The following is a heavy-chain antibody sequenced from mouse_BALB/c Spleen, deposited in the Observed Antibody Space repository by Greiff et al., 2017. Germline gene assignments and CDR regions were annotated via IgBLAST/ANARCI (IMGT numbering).Heavy chain of an antibody. D-gene: IGHD1-1*01. CDR2: IDPANGNT. V-gene: IGHV14-3*02. CDR1: GFNIKDTY. Sequence: VQLQQSGAELVKPGASVKLSCTASGFNIKDTYMHWVKQRPEQGLEWIGRIDPANGNTKYDPKFQGKATITADTASNTAYLQLSSLTSEDTAVYYCARGDYGSSFDYWGQGTPLTVSA. CDR3: ARGDYGSSFDY. J-gene: IGHJ2*01.